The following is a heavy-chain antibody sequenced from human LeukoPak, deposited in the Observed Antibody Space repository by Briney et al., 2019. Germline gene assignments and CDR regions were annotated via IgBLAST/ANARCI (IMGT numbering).Heavy chain of an antibody. CDR1: GYTFTSYG. D-gene: IGHD3-10*01. J-gene: IGHJ6*02. CDR2: ISAYNGNT. Sequence: GASVKVSCKASGYTFTSYGISWVRQAPGQGLEWMGWISAYNGNTNYAQKLQGRVTMTTDTSTSTAYMELRSLRSDDTAVYYCASSRGGLSYYYGMDVWGQGTTVTVSS. V-gene: IGHV1-18*01. CDR3: ASSRGGLSYYYGMDV.